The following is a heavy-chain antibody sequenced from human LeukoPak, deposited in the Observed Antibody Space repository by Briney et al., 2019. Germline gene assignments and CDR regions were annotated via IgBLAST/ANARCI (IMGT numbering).Heavy chain of an antibody. CDR3: ARDQGDPLGSGWRDYYYYSMDV. J-gene: IGHJ6*04. Sequence: SVKVSCKASGGTFSSYAISWVRQAPGQGLEWMGGIIPIFGTANYAQKFQGRVTITADESTSTAYMELSSLRSEDTAVYDCARDQGDPLGSGWRDYYYYSMDVWGKGTTVTVSS. CDR1: GGTFSSYA. D-gene: IGHD6-19*01. V-gene: IGHV1-69*13. CDR2: IIPIFGTA.